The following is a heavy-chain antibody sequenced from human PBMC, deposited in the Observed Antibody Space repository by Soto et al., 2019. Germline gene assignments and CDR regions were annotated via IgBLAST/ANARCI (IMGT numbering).Heavy chain of an antibody. J-gene: IGHJ6*02. D-gene: IGHD3-16*01. CDR3: AKDKDSFGEDYYGMDV. CDR2: ISWNSGSI. CDR1: GFTFDDYA. Sequence: GGSLRLSCAASGFTFDDYAMHWVRQAPGKGLEWVSGISWNSGSIGYADSVKGRFTISRDNAKNSLYLQMNSLRAEDTALYYCAKDKDSFGEDYYGMDVWGQGTTVTVSS. V-gene: IGHV3-9*01.